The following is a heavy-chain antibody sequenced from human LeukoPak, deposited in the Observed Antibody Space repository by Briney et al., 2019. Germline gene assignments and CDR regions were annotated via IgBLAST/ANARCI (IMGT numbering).Heavy chain of an antibody. CDR2: ISKDGRKN. CDR1: GFSFSTSG. J-gene: IGHJ4*02. D-gene: IGHD3-10*01. CDR3: ARDLLNYGSAYYDVGIFDS. V-gene: IGHV3-30*09. Sequence: GGSLRLSCEASGFSFSTSGVHWVRQAPGKGLEWMAVISKDGRKNHYADSVKGRFAISRDNSKSTLFLQMNSLRPEDTAIYYCARDLLNYGSAYYDVGIFDSWGQGTLVTVSS.